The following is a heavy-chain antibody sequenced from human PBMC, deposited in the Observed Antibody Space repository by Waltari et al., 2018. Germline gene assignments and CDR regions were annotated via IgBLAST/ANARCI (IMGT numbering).Heavy chain of an antibody. D-gene: IGHD4-17*01. CDR3: ARRASYGSRAVDY. Sequence: QVQLQQWGAGLLKPSETLSLTCAVYGGSFSGYYWSWIRQPPGKGLEWIGEINHSGSTNYNPSLKSRVTISVDTSKNQFSLKLSSVTAADTAVYYCARRASYGSRAVDYWGQGTLVTVSS. CDR1: GGSFSGYY. V-gene: IGHV4-34*01. J-gene: IGHJ4*02. CDR2: INHSGST.